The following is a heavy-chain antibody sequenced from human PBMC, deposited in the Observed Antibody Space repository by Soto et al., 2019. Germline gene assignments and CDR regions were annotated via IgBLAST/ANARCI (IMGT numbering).Heavy chain of an antibody. Sequence: PSETLSLTCAVYEGSFSGYHWTWIRQPTGKGLEWIGEINHSGTTKYNPSLKSRVTISVDTSKNQFSLKLSSVTAADTAVYYCARVYGDYLDYWGQGTLVTVSS. CDR1: EGSFSGYH. CDR2: INHSGTT. J-gene: IGHJ4*02. V-gene: IGHV4-34*01. D-gene: IGHD4-17*01. CDR3: ARVYGDYLDY.